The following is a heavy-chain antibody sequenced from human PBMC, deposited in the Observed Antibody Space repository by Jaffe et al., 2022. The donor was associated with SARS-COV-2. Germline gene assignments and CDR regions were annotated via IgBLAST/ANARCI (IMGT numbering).Heavy chain of an antibody. J-gene: IGHJ4*02. CDR1: GGSISSSNW. Sequence: QVQLQESGPGLVKPSGTLSLTCAVSGGSISSSNWWSWVRQPPGKGLEWIGEIYHSGSTNYNPSLKSRVTISVDKSKNQFSLKLSSVTAADTAVYYCARVASYDYVWGSYRSDYFDYWGQGTLVTVSS. CDR2: IYHSGST. D-gene: IGHD3-16*02. CDR3: ARVASYDYVWGSYRSDYFDY. V-gene: IGHV4-4*02.